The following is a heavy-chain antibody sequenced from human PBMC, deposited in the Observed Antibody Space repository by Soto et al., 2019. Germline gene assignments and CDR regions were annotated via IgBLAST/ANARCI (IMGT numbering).Heavy chain of an antibody. CDR3: ARIAYYYYSMDV. J-gene: IGHJ6*02. V-gene: IGHV4-39*01. CDR2: IYYSGST. CDR1: GGSISSSSYY. Sequence: SETLSLTCTVSGGSISSSSYYWGWIRQPPGKGMEWIGSIYYSGSTYYNPSLKSRVTISVDTSKNQFSLKLSSVTAADTAVYYCARIAYYYYSMDVWGQGTTVTVSS.